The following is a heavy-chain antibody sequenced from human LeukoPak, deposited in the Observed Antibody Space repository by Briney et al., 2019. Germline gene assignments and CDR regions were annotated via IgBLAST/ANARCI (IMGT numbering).Heavy chain of an antibody. CDR3: ARGGNTYYYDSSGNYYFDY. J-gene: IGHJ4*02. V-gene: IGHV3-48*04. CDR1: GFTFSSYS. Sequence: PGGSLRLSCAASGFTFSSYSMNWVRQAPGKGLEWVSYISSSSTIYYADSVKGRFTISRDNAKNSLYLQMNSLRAEDTAVYYCARGGNTYYYDSSGNYYFDYWGQGTLVTVSS. CDR2: ISSSSTI. D-gene: IGHD3-22*01.